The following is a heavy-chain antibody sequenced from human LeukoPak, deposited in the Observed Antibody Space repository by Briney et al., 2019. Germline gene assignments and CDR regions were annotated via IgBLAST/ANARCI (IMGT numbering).Heavy chain of an antibody. CDR3: ARDSRITMVRGVIISPVLEWDY. V-gene: IGHV4-39*07. J-gene: IGHJ4*02. CDR1: GGSISSSSYY. CDR2: IYYSGST. Sequence: SETLSLTCTVSGGSISSSSYYWGWIRQPPGKGLGWIGSIYYSGSTYYNPSLKSRVTISVDTSKNQFSLKLSSVTAADTAVYYCARDSRITMVRGVIISPVLEWDYWGQGTLVTVSS. D-gene: IGHD3-10*01.